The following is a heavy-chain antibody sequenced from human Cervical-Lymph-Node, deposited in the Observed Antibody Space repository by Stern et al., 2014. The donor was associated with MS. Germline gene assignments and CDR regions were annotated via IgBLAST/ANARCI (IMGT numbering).Heavy chain of an antibody. V-gene: IGHV3-30*18. Sequence: VQLVESGGIVVQPGRSLRLSCVASGFSFSRYGMHWVRQAPGKGLEWVAVISYDGSNAYYADSVKGRVTISRDNSKNTLYLQLNSLRAEDTAVYFCAKDRGMIVVVTYSLDSWGQGTLVTVSS. CDR3: AKDRGMIVVVTYSLDS. CDR2: ISYDGSNA. D-gene: IGHD3-22*01. CDR1: GFSFSRYG. J-gene: IGHJ4*02.